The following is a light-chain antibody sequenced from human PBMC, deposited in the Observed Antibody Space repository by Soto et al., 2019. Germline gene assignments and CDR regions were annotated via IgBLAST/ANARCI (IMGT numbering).Light chain of an antibody. CDR3: QQYNKWPPFMYT. J-gene: IGKJ2*01. CDR2: DAS. Sequence: EIVMTQSPATLSVSPGDRGTLSCRASQSVSSHLAWYQQKPGQAPRLLIYDASTRATGIPARFSGSGSGTEFTITTSSMQSEDVAVYDCQQYNKWPPFMYTFGQGTKLEIK. V-gene: IGKV3-15*01. CDR1: QSVSSH.